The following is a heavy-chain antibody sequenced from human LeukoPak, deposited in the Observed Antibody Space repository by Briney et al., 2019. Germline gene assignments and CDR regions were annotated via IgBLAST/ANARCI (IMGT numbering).Heavy chain of an antibody. D-gene: IGHD3-3*01. V-gene: IGHV3-15*01. J-gene: IGHJ4*02. CDR1: GFTFNSAW. Sequence: GGSLRLSCAASGFTFNSAWMSWVRQAPGKGLEWVGRIKGKTAAGAPDYAASVKGRFTISRDDSKNTLFLQMNSLKTEDTAVYYCITGDYDFWSGFYSPNHYFGYWGQGTLVTVSS. CDR3: ITGDYDFWSGFYSPNHYFGY. CDR2: IKGKTAAGAP.